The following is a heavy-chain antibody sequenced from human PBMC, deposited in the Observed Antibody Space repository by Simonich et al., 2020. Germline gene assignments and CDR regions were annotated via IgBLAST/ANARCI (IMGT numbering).Heavy chain of an antibody. V-gene: IGHV3-74*01. CDR1: GFTFSSYW. J-gene: IGHJ3*02. Sequence: EVQLVESGGGLVQPGGSLRLSCAASGFTFSSYWMHWVRQAPGKGLGWVERIKSDGSSTSYADSVKGRFTISRDNAKNTLYLQMNSLRAEDTAVYYCARDYSNYDAFDIWGQGTMVTVSS. CDR3: ARDYSNYDAFDI. D-gene: IGHD4-4*01. CDR2: IKSDGSST.